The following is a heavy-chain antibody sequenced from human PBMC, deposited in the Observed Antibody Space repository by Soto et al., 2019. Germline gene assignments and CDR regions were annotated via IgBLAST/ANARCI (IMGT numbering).Heavy chain of an antibody. CDR2: FSYTGRT. CDR3: ARHDQRLVDFDI. CDR1: GGSISSYY. J-gene: IGHJ3*02. D-gene: IGHD6-13*01. V-gene: IGHV4-59*08. Sequence: PSETLSLTCTISGGSISSYYWSWIRQPPGKELEWIGYFSYTGRTNNNPSLKSRVTISVGMSKNQFSLKLSSVTAADTAVYYCARHDQRLVDFDIWGQGTMVTVSS.